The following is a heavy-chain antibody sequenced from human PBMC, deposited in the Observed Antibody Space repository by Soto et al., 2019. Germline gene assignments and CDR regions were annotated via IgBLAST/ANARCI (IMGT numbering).Heavy chain of an antibody. CDR2: IYYSGST. Sequence: SETLSLTCTVSGGSITSSSYYWGWIRQPPGKGLEWIGSIYYSGSTYYNPSLKSRVTISVDTSKNQFSLKLSSVTAADTAVYYCARAYGSGYMDVWGPGTTVTV. J-gene: IGHJ6*02. CDR3: ARAYGSGYMDV. CDR1: GGSITSSSYY. V-gene: IGHV4-39*01. D-gene: IGHD3-10*01.